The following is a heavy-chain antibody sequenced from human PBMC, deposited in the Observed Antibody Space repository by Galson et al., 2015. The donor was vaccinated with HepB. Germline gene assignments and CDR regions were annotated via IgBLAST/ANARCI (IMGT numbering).Heavy chain of an antibody. CDR2: ISGSGGST. CDR3: AQARGGRLGELSL. CDR1: GFTFSSYA. Sequence: LRLSCAASGFTFSSYAMNWVRQAPGKGLEWVSGISGSGGSTYYADSVKGRFTISRDNSKNTLYLQMNSLRAEDTAVYYCAQARGGRLGELSLWGQGTLVTVSS. J-gene: IGHJ4*02. V-gene: IGHV3-23*01. D-gene: IGHD3-16*02.